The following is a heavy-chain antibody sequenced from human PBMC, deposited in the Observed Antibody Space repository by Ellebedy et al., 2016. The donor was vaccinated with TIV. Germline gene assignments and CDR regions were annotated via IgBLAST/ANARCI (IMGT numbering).Heavy chain of an antibody. J-gene: IGHJ2*01. CDR2: IYHSGST. Sequence: SETLSLTXTVSGGSVSSGGYSWSWIRQPPGKGLEWIGYIYHSGSTYYNPPLKSRVTISVDRSKNQFSLKLSSVTAADTAVYYCATRSVGYFDRWGRGTLVTVSS. CDR1: GGSVSSGGYS. V-gene: IGHV4-30-2*01. CDR3: ATRSVGYFDR.